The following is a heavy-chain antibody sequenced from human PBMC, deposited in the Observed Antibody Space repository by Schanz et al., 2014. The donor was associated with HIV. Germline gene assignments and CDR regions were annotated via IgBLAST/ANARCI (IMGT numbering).Heavy chain of an antibody. Sequence: QVQLVESGGGVVQPGRSLRLSCAASGFTFGSYGMHWVRQAPGKGLEWVTLISYDGINKYYADSVKGRFTISRDNSKNTLYLQMNSLRAEDTAVYYCAKCPTMVRGTGMDVWGQGTTVTVSS. CDR1: GFTFGSYG. J-gene: IGHJ6*02. CDR2: ISYDGINK. D-gene: IGHD3-10*01. CDR3: AKCPTMVRGTGMDV. V-gene: IGHV3-30*18.